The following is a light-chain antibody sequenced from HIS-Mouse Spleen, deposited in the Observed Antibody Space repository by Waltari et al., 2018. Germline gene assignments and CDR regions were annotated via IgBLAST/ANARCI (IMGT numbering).Light chain of an antibody. J-gene: IGLJ3*02. CDR2: DVS. CDR3: SSYTSSSTLV. Sequence: QSALTQPASVSGSPRQSITISCTGTSSDVGGYNYVSWYHQHPGKAPELMIYDVSNRPSGVSNRFSGSKAGNTASLTISGLQAEDAADYYCSSYTSSSTLVFGGGTKLSVL. CDR1: SSDVGGYNY. V-gene: IGLV2-14*03.